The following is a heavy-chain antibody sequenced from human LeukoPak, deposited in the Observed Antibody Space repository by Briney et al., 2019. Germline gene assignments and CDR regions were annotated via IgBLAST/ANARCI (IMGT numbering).Heavy chain of an antibody. D-gene: IGHD3-9*01. CDR3: ARERFYFGILTGYRRHAFDI. J-gene: IGHJ3*02. V-gene: IGHV3-30-3*01. Sequence: QPGRSLRLSCAASGFTFSSYAMHWVRQAPGKGLEWVAVISYDGSNKYYADSVKGRFTISRDNSKNTLYLQMNSLRAEDTAVYYCARERFYFGILTGYRRHAFDIWGPRTMGTGSS. CDR2: ISYDGSNK. CDR1: GFTFSSYA.